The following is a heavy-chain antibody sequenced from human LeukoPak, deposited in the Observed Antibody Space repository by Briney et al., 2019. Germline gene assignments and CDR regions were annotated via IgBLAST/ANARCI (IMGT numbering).Heavy chain of an antibody. CDR1: DYTFTSYG. V-gene: IGHV1-18*01. CDR2: ISAYNGNT. Sequence: GASVNVSCNASDYTFTSYGISWGRQAPGQGLEWLGWISAYNGNTNYAQKLQGRVTMTTDTSTSTAYMELRSLRSDDTAVYYCARLGYCSGGSCYYYYMDVWGKGTTVTVSS. CDR3: ARLGYCSGGSCYYYYMDV. D-gene: IGHD2-15*01. J-gene: IGHJ6*03.